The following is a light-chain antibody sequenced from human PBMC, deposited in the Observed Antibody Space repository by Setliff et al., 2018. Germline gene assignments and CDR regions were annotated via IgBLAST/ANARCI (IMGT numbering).Light chain of an antibody. CDR1: IGDVGAYDF. CDR3: SAYTSSSTDV. J-gene: IGLJ1*01. Sequence: QSALTQPASVSGSPGQSITISCSGTIGDVGAYDFVSWYQHHPGKAPTLVIYEVTNRPSGISNRFSGSKSGNSASLIISGLQAEDEADYYCSAYTSSSTDVFGTGTKVTVL. V-gene: IGLV2-14*01. CDR2: EVT.